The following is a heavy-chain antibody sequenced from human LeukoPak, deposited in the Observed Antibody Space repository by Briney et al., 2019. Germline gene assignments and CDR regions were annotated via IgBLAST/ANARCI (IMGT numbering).Heavy chain of an antibody. V-gene: IGHV1-69*04. D-gene: IGHD6-13*01. CDR3: ARDTIATAAGTVDY. J-gene: IGHJ4*02. Sequence: SVKVSCKASGYTFTGYYMHWVRQAPGQGLEWMGRIIPILGIANYAQKFQGRVTITADKSTSTAYMELSSLRSEDTAVYYCARDTIATAAGTVDYWGQGTLVTVSS. CDR2: IIPILGIA. CDR1: GYTFTGYY.